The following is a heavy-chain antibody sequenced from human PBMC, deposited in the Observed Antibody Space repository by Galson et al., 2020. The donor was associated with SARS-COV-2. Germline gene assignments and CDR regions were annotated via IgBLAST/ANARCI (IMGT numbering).Heavy chain of an antibody. CDR2: IYSGGNT. CDR1: GFAVSSNY. CDR3: ARELRAPGEGGNSGSNYYYGMDV. J-gene: IGHJ6*02. Sequence: METGGSLRLSCAASGFAVSSNYMSWVRQAPGKGLEWVSVIYSGGNTYYADSVKGRFTISRDNSKNTLYLQMSSLRAEDTAVYYCARELRAPGEGGNSGSNYYYGMDVWGQGTTVTVSS. D-gene: IGHD2-21*02. V-gene: IGHV3-53*01.